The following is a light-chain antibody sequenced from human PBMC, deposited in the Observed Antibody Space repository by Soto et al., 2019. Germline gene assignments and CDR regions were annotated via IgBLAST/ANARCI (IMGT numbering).Light chain of an antibody. CDR3: QQCGSSPPK. J-gene: IGKJ1*01. CDR1: QSVSSIY. Sequence: EIELTQSPGTMSLSPGERATLSCRASQSVSSIYVVSYQQKPGQAPRLLMKGASRRAPGTPDRFSGRGSGTDFTLTISRLEPEDFAVYYCQQCGSSPPKFGQGT. V-gene: IGKV3-20*01. CDR2: GAS.